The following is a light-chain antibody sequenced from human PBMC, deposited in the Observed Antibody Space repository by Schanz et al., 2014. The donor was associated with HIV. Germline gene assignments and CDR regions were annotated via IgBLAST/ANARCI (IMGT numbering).Light chain of an antibody. J-gene: IGLJ2*01. V-gene: IGLV1-44*01. CDR3: QSSDSSLSAVV. CDR1: SSNIGINT. Sequence: QSVLTQPPSASGTPGQRVTISCSGSSSNIGINTVNWYQHLPGTAPKLLIYAGNQRASGVPDRLSGSGSGTSASLAITGLQAGDEADYYCQSSDSSLSAVVFGGGTKLTVL. CDR2: AGN.